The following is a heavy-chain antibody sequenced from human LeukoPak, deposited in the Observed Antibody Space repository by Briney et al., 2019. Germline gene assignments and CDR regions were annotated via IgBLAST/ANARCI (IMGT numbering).Heavy chain of an antibody. CDR3: ARALVFNYYDFWSGYYHWFDP. J-gene: IGHJ5*02. Sequence: SETLSLTCTVSGGSISSYYWSWIRQPPGKGLEWIGYISYSGSTNYNPSLKSRVTISVDTSKNQFSLKLSSVTAADTAVYYCARALVFNYYDFWSGYYHWFDPWGQGTLVTVSS. CDR1: GGSISSYY. CDR2: ISYSGST. D-gene: IGHD3-3*01. V-gene: IGHV4-59*01.